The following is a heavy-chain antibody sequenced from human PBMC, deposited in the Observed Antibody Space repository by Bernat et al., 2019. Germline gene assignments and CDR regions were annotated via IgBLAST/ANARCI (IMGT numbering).Heavy chain of an antibody. Sequence: QVQLQESGPGLVKPSETLSLTCTVSGGSISSYYWSWIRQPPGKGLEWIGYIYYSGSTNYNPSLKSRVTISVDTSKHQFSLKLTSVTAADTAVYYCASVFGGNSAYWYFDLWGRGTLVTVSS. CDR3: ASVFGGNSAYWYFDL. V-gene: IGHV4-59*01. D-gene: IGHD4-23*01. CDR2: IYYSGST. CDR1: GGSISSYY. J-gene: IGHJ2*01.